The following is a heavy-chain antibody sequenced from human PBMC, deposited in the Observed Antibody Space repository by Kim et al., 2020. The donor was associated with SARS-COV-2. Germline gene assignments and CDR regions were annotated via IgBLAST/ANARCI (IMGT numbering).Heavy chain of an antibody. CDR3: ARRGFGRRIAPTGWFDP. CDR2: IYPGDSDT. CDR1: GYSFTSYW. V-gene: IGHV5-51*01. Sequence: GESLKISCKGSGYSFTSYWIGWVRQMPGQGLEWMGIIYPGDSDTRYSPSFQGQVTISADKSISTAYLQWSSLKASDTAMYYCARRGFGRRIAPTGWFDPWGQGTLVTVSS. D-gene: IGHD3-10*01. J-gene: IGHJ5*02.